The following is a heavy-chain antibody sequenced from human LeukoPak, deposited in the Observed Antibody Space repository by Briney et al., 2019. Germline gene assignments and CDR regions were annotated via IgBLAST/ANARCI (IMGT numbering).Heavy chain of an antibody. D-gene: IGHD2-15*01. J-gene: IGHJ4*02. V-gene: IGHV3-23*01. CDR1: GFTFTIHA. Sequence: GGSLRLSCAASGFTFTIHAMSWVRQAPGKGVGWVSAISGNGGTTYYADSVKGRFTISRDNSKNTLYLQMNSLRAEDTATYYCAKVHDSANYWGQGTLVTVSS. CDR2: ISGNGGTT. CDR3: AKVHDSANY.